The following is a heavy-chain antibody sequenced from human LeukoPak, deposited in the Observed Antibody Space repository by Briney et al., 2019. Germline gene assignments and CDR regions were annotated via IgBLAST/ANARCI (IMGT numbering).Heavy chain of an antibody. J-gene: IGHJ4*02. CDR2: IKQDGSEK. Sequence: GGSLRLSCAASGFTFSSYWVSWVRQAPGKGLEWVANIKQDGSEKYYVDSVKGGFTISRDNAKNSLYLQMNSLRDEDTAVYYCARESGYDSTPLDYWGQGTLVTVSS. V-gene: IGHV3-7*01. CDR3: ARESGYDSTPLDY. CDR1: GFTFSSYW. D-gene: IGHD5-12*01.